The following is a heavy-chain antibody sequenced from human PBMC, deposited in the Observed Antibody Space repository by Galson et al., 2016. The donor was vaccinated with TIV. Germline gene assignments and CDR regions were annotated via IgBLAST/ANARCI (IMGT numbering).Heavy chain of an antibody. D-gene: IGHD3-10*01. CDR1: GFMFGDYG. CDR2: IRNELYGGIT. J-gene: IGHJ4*02. Sequence: SLRLSCAGSGFMFGDYGVSWVRQAPGKGLEWIGFIRNELYGGITEYAATVKGRFTISRDDSKSIAYLQMDRLKTEDTAVYYCSRTYVMDVIIILKYFDYWGQGTLLTVSS. CDR3: SRTYVMDVIIILKYFDY. V-gene: IGHV3-49*04.